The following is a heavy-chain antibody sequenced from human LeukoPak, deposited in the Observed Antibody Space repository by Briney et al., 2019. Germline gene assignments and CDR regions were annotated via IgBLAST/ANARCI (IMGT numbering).Heavy chain of an antibody. V-gene: IGHV4-39*01. D-gene: IGHD1-26*01. CDR3: TRRGTGSSWGWFDP. CDR2: VFHNGDS. J-gene: IGHJ5*02. Sequence: SETLSLTCNVSGGSVTDKDYYWAWVRQPPGQGPEWVGSVFHNGDSYPNPSLRSRVAMSVDKSKNQFSLSLTSVTAADTAHYYCTRRGTGSSWGWFDPWGQGTLVSVSP. CDR1: GGSVTDKDYY.